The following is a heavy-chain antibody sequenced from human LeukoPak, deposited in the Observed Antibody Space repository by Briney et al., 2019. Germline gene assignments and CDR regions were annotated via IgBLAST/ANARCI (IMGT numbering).Heavy chain of an antibody. CDR2: IYYSGTT. J-gene: IGHJ4*02. D-gene: IGHD3-10*01. Sequence: PSETLSLTCTVSGGPISSSGYYWGWIRQPPGKGLESIGSIYYSGTTYYNPSLKSRVTISVDTSKSQFSLKLSSVTAADTAIYYCARQKGNFDYWGQGTLVTVSS. V-gene: IGHV4-39*01. CDR1: GGPISSSGYY. CDR3: ARQKGNFDY.